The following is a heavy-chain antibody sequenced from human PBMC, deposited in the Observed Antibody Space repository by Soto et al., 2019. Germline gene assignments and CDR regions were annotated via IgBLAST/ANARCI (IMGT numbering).Heavy chain of an antibody. J-gene: IGHJ3*01. CDR2: IYASGST. CDR3: ARVHEYIDDVLIWRDGFDV. V-gene: IGHV4-59*07. D-gene: IGHD3-3*01. Sequence: KHSDSLYIGSAVCRGTINSSYCSWIRQTPGKGLEWIGYIYASGSTNYNPSLESRVTISLDTSENQFSLKLSSVTAADTAVYYCARVHEYIDDVLIWRDGFDVWAQGTVVTVSS. CDR1: RGTINSSY.